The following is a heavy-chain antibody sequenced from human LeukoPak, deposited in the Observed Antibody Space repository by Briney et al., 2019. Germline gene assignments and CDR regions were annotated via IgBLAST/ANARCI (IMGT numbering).Heavy chain of an antibody. CDR1: GGSISSYY. J-gene: IGHJ4*02. D-gene: IGHD4-17*01. CDR3: ARVSALYGAVDY. V-gene: IGHV4-59*01. Sequence: PSETLSLTCTVSGGSISSYYWSWIRQPPGKGLEWIGYIYYSGSTNYNPSLKSRVTISVDTSKNQFSLKLSSVTAADTAVYYCARVSALYGAVDYWGQGTLVTVSS. CDR2: IYYSGST.